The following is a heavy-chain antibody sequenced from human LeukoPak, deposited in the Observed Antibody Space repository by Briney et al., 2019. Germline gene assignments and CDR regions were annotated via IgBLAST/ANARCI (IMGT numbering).Heavy chain of an antibody. D-gene: IGHD2-2*01. CDR3: ASGPSTSCPPACAFDI. CDR1: GGTFSSYA. J-gene: IGHJ3*02. CDR2: IIPIFGTA. V-gene: IGHV1-69*05. Sequence: ASVKVSCKASGGTFSSYAISWVRQAPGQGLEWMEGIIPIFGTANYAQKFQGRVTITTDESTSTAYMELSSLRSEDTAVYYCASGPSTSCPPACAFDIWGQGTMVTASS.